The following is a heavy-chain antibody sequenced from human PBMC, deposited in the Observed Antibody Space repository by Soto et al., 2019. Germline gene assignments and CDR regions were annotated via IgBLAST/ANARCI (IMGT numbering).Heavy chain of an antibody. CDR2: IHYTGSS. V-gene: IGHV4-59*01. D-gene: IGHD3-3*01. J-gene: IGHJ6*02. Sequence: SETLSLTCIVSGVSISSNYWSWIRQPPGKGLEWIGYIHYTGSSNFHPSLKNRVIISVETSKNQFSLKLSSVTAADTAVYYCARSYPNTIFGVVPSRGLDVWGQGTTVTVAS. CDR3: ARSYPNTIFGVVPSRGLDV. CDR1: GVSISSNY.